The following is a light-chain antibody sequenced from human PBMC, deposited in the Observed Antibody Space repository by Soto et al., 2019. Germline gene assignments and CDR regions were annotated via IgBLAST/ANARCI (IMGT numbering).Light chain of an antibody. V-gene: IGLV2-23*01. Sequence: SALTQSASVSGSPGQSITISCTGTSSDAGSYRFVSWYQQHPGKAPKLMIYEGSERASGVSNRFSGSKSGNTASLTISGLQAEDEADYYCCSYAATGSAVFGGGTKLTVL. CDR1: SSDAGSYRF. J-gene: IGLJ2*01. CDR3: CSYAATGSAV. CDR2: EGS.